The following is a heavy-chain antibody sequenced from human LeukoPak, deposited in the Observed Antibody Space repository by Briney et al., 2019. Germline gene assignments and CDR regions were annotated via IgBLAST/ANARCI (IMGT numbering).Heavy chain of an antibody. V-gene: IGHV1-2*02. CDR1: EYTFTGYY. CDR3: ARDSSDDYGSYYFDY. CDR2: INPNSGAT. D-gene: IGHD4-17*01. Sequence: GASVKVSCKASEYTFTGYYMHWVRQAPGQGLEWMGWINPNSGATDYAQNFQGRVTLTRDTSISTAYMELSRLRSDDTAVYYCARDSSDDYGSYYFDYWGQGTLVTVSS. J-gene: IGHJ4*02.